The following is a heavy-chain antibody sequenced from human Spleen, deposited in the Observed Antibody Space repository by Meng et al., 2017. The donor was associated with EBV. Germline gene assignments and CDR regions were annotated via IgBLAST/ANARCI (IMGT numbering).Heavy chain of an antibody. D-gene: IGHD6-19*01. J-gene: IGHJ4*02. CDR2: INAGNGDT. V-gene: IGHV1-3*01. CDR1: GYTFTTYA. CDR3: ARDGNTVAVLY. Sequence: QVQLVQSGAGVKKPGASVKVSGKASGYTFTTYAMHWVRQAPGQRPEWMGWINAGNGDTKYSQKFQDRITITSDTSANTAYMELSSLRPEDTAVYYCARDGNTVAVLYWGQGTLVTVSS.